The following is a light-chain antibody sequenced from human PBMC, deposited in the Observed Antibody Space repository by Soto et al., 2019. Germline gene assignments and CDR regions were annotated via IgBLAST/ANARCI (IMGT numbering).Light chain of an antibody. CDR2: KAS. CDR1: QSISSW. V-gene: IGKV1-5*03. J-gene: IGKJ2*02. Sequence: DIQMTQSPSTLSASVGDRVTITCRASQSISSWLAWYQQKPGKAPKLLIYKASSLESGVPSRSSGSGSGTEFTLTISSLQPDEFATFYCQQYNSYSRTFGQGIKLEIK. CDR3: QQYNSYSRT.